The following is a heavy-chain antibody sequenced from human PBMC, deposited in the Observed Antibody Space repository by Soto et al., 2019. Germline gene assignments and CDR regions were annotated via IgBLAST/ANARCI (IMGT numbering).Heavy chain of an antibody. CDR2: ISAYNGNT. CDR3: ARGGHYDFWSGYYTPRSDYYYYGMDV. J-gene: IGHJ6*02. V-gene: IGHV1-18*01. CDR1: GYTFTSYG. D-gene: IGHD3-3*01. Sequence: XSVKVSCKASGYTFTSYGISWVRQAPGQGLEWMGWISAYNGNTNYAQKLQGRVTMTTDTSTSTAYMELRSLRSDDTAVYYCARGGHYDFWSGYYTPRSDYYYYGMDVWGQGPTVTVSS.